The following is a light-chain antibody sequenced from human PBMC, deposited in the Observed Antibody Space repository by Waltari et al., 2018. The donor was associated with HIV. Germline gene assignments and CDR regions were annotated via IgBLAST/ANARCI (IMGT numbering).Light chain of an antibody. CDR2: DVI. J-gene: IGLJ2*01. Sequence: QSALTQPRSVSGSPGQSVTIPCTGTSSDIGGYNYVSWYQQPPGKAPKLMIYDVIKSPSGVPDRFSGSKSANTASLTISGLQAEDEADYYCFSYITSATPVFGGGTKLTVL. CDR3: FSYITSATPV. CDR1: SSDIGGYNY. V-gene: IGLV2-11*01.